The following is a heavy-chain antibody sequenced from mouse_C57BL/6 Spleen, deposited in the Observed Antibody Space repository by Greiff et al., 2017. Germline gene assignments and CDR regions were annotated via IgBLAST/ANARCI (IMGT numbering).Heavy chain of an antibody. CDR3: AKLTGSAY. J-gene: IGHJ3*01. D-gene: IGHD4-1*01. CDR1: GYSITSGYY. V-gene: IGHV3-6*01. Sequence: EVKLVESGPGLVKPSQSLSLTCSVTGYSITSGYYWNWIRQFPGNKLEWMGYISYDGSNNYNPSLKNRISITRDTSKNQFFLKLNSVTTEDTATYYCAKLTGSAYWGQGTLVTVSA. CDR2: ISYDGSN.